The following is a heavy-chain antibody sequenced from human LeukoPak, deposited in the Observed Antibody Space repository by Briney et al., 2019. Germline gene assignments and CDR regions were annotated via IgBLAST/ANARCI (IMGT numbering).Heavy chain of an antibody. CDR1: GFIFSNFA. D-gene: IGHD6-13*01. Sequence: PGGSLRLSCAASGFIFSNFAMHWVRQAPGKGLEWVALISYDGSHTYYADSMKGRFTISRDNSRNVLYLQMNSLSGDDSAVYYCAREEQELVRDYYMDVWGKGTTVTVSS. CDR3: AREEQELVRDYYMDV. CDR2: ISYDGSHT. V-gene: IGHV3-30*01. J-gene: IGHJ6*03.